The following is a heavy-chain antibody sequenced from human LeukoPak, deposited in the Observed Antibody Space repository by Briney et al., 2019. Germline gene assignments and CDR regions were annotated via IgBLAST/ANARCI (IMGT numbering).Heavy chain of an antibody. CDR2: FSWDGGST. J-gene: IGHJ4*02. CDR1: GFAFQDFG. Sequence: GGFLRLSCTASGFAFQDFGIHWVRQVPGKGLEWVSVFSWDGGSTYYADSVKGRFTISRDISTNTLYLQMSGLRADDSGMYYCAKIRRRYSSRHYFESWGQGTLVTVSS. D-gene: IGHD3-16*02. V-gene: IGHV3-43D*04. CDR3: AKIRRRYSSRHYFES.